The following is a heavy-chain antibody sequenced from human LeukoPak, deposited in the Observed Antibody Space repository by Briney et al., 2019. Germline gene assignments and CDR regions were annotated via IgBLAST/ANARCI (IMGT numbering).Heavy chain of an antibody. D-gene: IGHD3-3*01. V-gene: IGHV4-34*01. CDR2: INHSGST. CDR1: GGSFSGYY. J-gene: IGHJ5*02. Sequence: SETLSLTCAVYGGSFSGYYWSWIRQPPGKGLEWIGEINHSGSTNYNPSLKSRVTISVDTSKNQFSLKLSSVTAADTAVYYCARGSLRFLEWLPLNWFDPWGQGTLVTVSS. CDR3: ARGSLRFLEWLPLNWFDP.